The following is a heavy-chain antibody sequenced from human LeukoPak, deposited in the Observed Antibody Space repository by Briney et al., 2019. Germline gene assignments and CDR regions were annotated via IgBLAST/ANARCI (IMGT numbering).Heavy chain of an antibody. V-gene: IGHV4-30-2*01. CDR1: GGSISSGGYS. CDR2: IYYSGST. J-gene: IGHJ4*02. Sequence: SETLSLTCAVSGGSISSGGYSWSWIRQPPGKGLDWIGYIYYSGSTYYNPSLKSRVTISVDRSKNQFSLKLSSVTAADTAVYYCASIAVAGTYRFDYWGQGTLVTVSS. CDR3: ASIAVAGTYRFDY. D-gene: IGHD6-19*01.